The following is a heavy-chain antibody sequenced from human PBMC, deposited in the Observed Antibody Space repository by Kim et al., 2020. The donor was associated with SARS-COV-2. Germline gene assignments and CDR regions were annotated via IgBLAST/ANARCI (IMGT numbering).Heavy chain of an antibody. D-gene: IGHD6-6*01. CDR2: INTNTGNP. J-gene: IGHJ4*02. CDR3: ARDGWRDSSSSGVVFY. Sequence: SLKVSCKASGYTFTSYAMNWVRQAPGQGLEWMAWINTNTGNPTYAQGFTGRFVFSLDTSVSTAYLQISSLKAEDTAVYYCARDGWRDSSSSGVVFYWGQGTLVTVSA. CDR1: GYTFTSYA. V-gene: IGHV7-4-1*02.